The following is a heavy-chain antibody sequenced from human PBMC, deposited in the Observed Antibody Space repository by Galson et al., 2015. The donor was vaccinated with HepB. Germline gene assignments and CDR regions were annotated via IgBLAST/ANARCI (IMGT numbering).Heavy chain of an antibody. CDR1: GFTFISYS. D-gene: IGHD3-10*01. J-gene: IGHJ4*02. CDR2: ISSGSYI. CDR3: ARDFRTMSYYNSGSHEDY. V-gene: IGHV3-21*01. Sequence: SLRLSCAAPGFTFISYSMNWVRQAPGKGLEWVSTISSGSYIYYADSVKGRFTISRDNANNSVFLQMNSLRVEDTAVYYCARDFRTMSYYNSGSHEDYWGQGTLVTVSS.